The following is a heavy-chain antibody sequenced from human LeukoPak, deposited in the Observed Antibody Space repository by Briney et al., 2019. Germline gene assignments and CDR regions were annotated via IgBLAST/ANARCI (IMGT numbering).Heavy chain of an antibody. J-gene: IGHJ4*02. Sequence: GGPLRLSCAASGFTFSSYGMHWVRQAPGKGLEWVAFIRYDGSNKYYADSVKGRFTISRDNSKNTLCLQMNSLRAEDTAVYYCAKGFIVVVPAAFDYWGQGTLVTVSS. V-gene: IGHV3-30*02. CDR1: GFTFSSYG. CDR3: AKGFIVVVPAAFDY. CDR2: IRYDGSNK. D-gene: IGHD2-2*01.